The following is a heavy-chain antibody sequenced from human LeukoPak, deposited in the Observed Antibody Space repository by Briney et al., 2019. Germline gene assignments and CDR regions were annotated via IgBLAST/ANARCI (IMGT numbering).Heavy chain of an antibody. V-gene: IGHV4-39*01. J-gene: IGHJ4*02. CDR2: IYYSGST. CDR3: AAREYSSSSSQSIDY. D-gene: IGHD6-6*01. Sequence: SETLSLTCTVSGGSISSSSYYWGWIRQPPGKGLEWIGSIYYSGSTYYNPSLKSRVTISVDTSKNQFSLKLSSVTAADTAVYYCAAREYSSSSSQSIDYWGQGTLVTVSS. CDR1: GGSISSSSYY.